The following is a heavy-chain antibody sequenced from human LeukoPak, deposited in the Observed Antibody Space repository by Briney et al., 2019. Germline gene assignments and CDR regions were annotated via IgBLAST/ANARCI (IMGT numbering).Heavy chain of an antibody. CDR3: ARDVGDCSSTSCYSDY. CDR1: GGSFSGYY. D-gene: IGHD2-2*02. Sequence: SETLSLTCAVYGGSFSGYYWSWIRQPPGKGLEWIGYIYHSGSTYYNPSLKSRVTISVDRSKNQFSLKLSSVTAADTAVYYCARDVGDCSSTSCYSDYWGQGTLVTVSS. V-gene: IGHV4-34*01. J-gene: IGHJ4*02. CDR2: IYHSGST.